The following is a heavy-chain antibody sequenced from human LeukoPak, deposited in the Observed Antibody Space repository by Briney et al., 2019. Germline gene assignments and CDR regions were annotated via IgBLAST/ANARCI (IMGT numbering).Heavy chain of an antibody. V-gene: IGHV1-69*06. J-gene: IGHJ4*02. Sequence: SVKVSCKASGGTFSSYAISWVRQAPGQGLEWMGGIMPISGTTNYAQKFQGRVTITADKPTNTAYMELSSLRSEDTAVYYCASGRTDIVVVPATLRNYYFDYWGQGTLVTVSS. CDR3: ASGRTDIVVVPATLRNYYFDY. CDR2: IMPISGTT. D-gene: IGHD2-2*01. CDR1: GGTFSSYA.